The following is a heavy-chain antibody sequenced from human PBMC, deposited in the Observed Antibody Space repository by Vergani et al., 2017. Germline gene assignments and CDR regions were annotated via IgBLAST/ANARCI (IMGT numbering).Heavy chain of an antibody. J-gene: IGHJ4*01. CDR3: VKEEIDLGSDFFDS. CDR2: ISGPGLST. D-gene: IGHD2/OR15-2a*01. CDR1: GFTFSNSA. Sequence: EVHLLESGGGLVKSGGSLRLSCAASGFTFSNSAVSWVRKAPGRGLAWVARISGPGLSTYYADSVKGRLSISRDNSKNTVFLQMHSLRAEDTAIYYCVKEEIDLGSDFFDSWGHGILVTVSS. V-gene: IGHV3-23*01.